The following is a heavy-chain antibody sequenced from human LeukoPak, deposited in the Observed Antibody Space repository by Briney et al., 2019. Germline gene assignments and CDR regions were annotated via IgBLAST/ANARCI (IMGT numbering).Heavy chain of an antibody. D-gene: IGHD6-13*01. CDR3: ARDGGQSGYSSSWSLDH. J-gene: IGHJ4*02. Sequence: GGSLRLSCAASGFTVSSNYMTWVRQAPGKGLEWVSVIYSGGSTYYADSVKGPFTISRDNSKNTLYLQMNSLRAEDTAVYYCARDGGQSGYSSSWSLDHWGQGTLVTVSS. V-gene: IGHV3-53*01. CDR1: GFTVSSNY. CDR2: IYSGGST.